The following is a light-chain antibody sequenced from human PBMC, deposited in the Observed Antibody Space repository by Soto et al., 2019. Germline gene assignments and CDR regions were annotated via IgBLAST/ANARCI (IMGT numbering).Light chain of an antibody. J-gene: IGKJ2*01. CDR1: QSVDSRY. V-gene: IGKV3-20*01. Sequence: EIVLTQSPGTLSLSPGERATLSCRASQSVDSRYSAWYQQKPGQAPRLLIYGASNRATGIADRFSGSGSGTDFTLTISRLEPEDFAVYYCQQYNSWPYTFGQGTKLEIK. CDR2: GAS. CDR3: QQYNSWPYT.